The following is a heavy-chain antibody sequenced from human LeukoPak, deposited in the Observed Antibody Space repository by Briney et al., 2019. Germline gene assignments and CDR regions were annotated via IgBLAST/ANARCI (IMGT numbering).Heavy chain of an antibody. Sequence: SETLSLTCTVSGGSISSYYWSWIRQPPGKGLEWIGFIYYTGGSTSYNTSLKSRVTISVDTSKKQFSLKLRSVTAADTAVYYCARVGGMTTVTRISRYYFDYWGQGTLVTVSS. V-gene: IGHV4-59*08. J-gene: IGHJ4*02. CDR1: GGSISSYY. CDR2: IYYTGGST. D-gene: IGHD4-17*01. CDR3: ARVGGMTTVTRISRYYFDY.